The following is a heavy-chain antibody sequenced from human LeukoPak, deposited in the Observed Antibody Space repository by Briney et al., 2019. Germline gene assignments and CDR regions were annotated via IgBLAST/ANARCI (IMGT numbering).Heavy chain of an antibody. CDR2: IYYSGST. D-gene: IGHD3-22*01. CDR1: GGSISGYY. V-gene: IGHV4-59*01. Sequence: SETLSLTCTVSGGSISGYYWSWIRQPPGKGLEWIGYIYYSGSTNYNPSLKSRVTISVDTSKNQFSLKLSSVTAADTAVYYCARVSYYDSSGYNWFDPWGQGTLVTVSS. CDR3: ARVSYYDSSGYNWFDP. J-gene: IGHJ5*02.